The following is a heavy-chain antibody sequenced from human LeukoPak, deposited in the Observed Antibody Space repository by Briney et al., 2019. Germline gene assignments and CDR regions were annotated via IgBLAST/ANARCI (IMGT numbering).Heavy chain of an antibody. D-gene: IGHD3-22*01. CDR3: ARTTYYYDSSPYFDY. V-gene: IGHV3-23*01. CDR1: GFTFSSYA. CDR2: ISGSGGST. Sequence: PGGSLRLSCAASGFTFSSYAMSWVRQAPGKGLEWVSAISGSGGSTYYADSVKGRFTISRDDSKNTLYLQMNSLRAEDTAVYYCARTTYYYDSSPYFDYWGQGTLVTVSS. J-gene: IGHJ4*02.